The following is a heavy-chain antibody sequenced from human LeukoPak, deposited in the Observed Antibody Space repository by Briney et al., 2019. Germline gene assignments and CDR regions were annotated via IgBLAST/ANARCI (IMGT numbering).Heavy chain of an antibody. CDR2: INAYNGNT. Sequence: GASVKVSCKASGYTFTSYGISWVRQAPGQGLEWMGWINAYNGNTNYAQKLQGRVTMTTDTSTSTAYMKLRSLRSDDTAVYYCARDAVGATRWFDPWGQGTLVTVSS. D-gene: IGHD1-26*01. J-gene: IGHJ5*02. CDR1: GYTFTSYG. CDR3: ARDAVGATRWFDP. V-gene: IGHV1-18*01.